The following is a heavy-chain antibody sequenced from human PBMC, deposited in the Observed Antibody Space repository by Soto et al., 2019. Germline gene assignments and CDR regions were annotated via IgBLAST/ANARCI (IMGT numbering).Heavy chain of an antibody. CDR2: FIPIFVSA. D-gene: IGHD3-10*01. J-gene: IGHJ4*02. CDR3: ARDVSSDTTGFRGYDL. CDR1: GGTVSSYA. Sequence: QLHLVQSGAEVKKAGSSVKVSCKASGGTVSSYAITWVRQAPGKGLEWMGVFIPIFVSAHYAPKFQGRITITAGECTSTAYMELSGLTSEDTAIYYCARDVSSDTTGFRGYDLWGQGTQVTVSS. V-gene: IGHV1-69*01.